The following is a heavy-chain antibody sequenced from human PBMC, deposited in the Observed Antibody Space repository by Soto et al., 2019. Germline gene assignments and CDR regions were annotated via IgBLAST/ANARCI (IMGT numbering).Heavy chain of an antibody. CDR1: GYTFTGYA. CDR3: ARAVSVAAEFVH. V-gene: IGHV1-3*01. CDR2: INAGNGNT. D-gene: IGHD6-19*01. J-gene: IGHJ4*01. Sequence: ASVKVSCKASGYTFTGYAMHWVRQAPGQRLEWMGWINAGNGNTKYSQKFQGRVTITRDTSASTAYMELSSLRSEDTAVYYCARAVSVAAEFVHWGHGPLVTVPS.